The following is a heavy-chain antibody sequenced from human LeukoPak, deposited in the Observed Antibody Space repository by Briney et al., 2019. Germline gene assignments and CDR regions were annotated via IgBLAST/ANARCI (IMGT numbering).Heavy chain of an antibody. D-gene: IGHD7-27*01. CDR2: IYYSGST. V-gene: IGHV4-39*07. Sequence: PSETLSLTCTVSGGSISSNSYYWGWIRQPPGKGLEWIGSIYYSGSTYYNPSLKSRVTISVDTSKNQFSLKLSSVTAADTAVYYCAFSWGSELPDAFDIWGQGTMVTVSS. CDR1: GGSISSNSYY. CDR3: AFSWGSELPDAFDI. J-gene: IGHJ3*02.